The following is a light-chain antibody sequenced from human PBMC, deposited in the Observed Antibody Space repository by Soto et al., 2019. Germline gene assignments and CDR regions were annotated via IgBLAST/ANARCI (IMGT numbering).Light chain of an antibody. Sequence: EIVLTQSPGTLYSSPGERATLSCRASQSVSSSYLAWYQQKPGQAPRLLIYNAFNRATGIPDRFSGSGSGTDFTLTISRLEPEDFAVYYCQQYGSSPGTFGGGTKVEIK. J-gene: IGKJ4*01. CDR3: QQYGSSPGT. V-gene: IGKV3-20*01. CDR1: QSVSSSY. CDR2: NAF.